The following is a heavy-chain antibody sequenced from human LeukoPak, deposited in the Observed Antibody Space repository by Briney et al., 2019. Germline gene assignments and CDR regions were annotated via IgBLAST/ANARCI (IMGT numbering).Heavy chain of an antibody. J-gene: IGHJ4*02. D-gene: IGHD1-1*01. V-gene: IGHV1-2*02. CDR2: INAISGGT. CDR1: GFTFTGYY. CDR3: ARDRSTTGTSLTDY. Sequence: ASVKVSCRVSGFTFTGYYIHWVRQAPAPGLEWMGWINAISGGTDYAQKFQGRVSMTRDTSITTVYMDLTRLRSDDTAVYYCARDRSTTGTSLTDYWGQVIVVTVCS.